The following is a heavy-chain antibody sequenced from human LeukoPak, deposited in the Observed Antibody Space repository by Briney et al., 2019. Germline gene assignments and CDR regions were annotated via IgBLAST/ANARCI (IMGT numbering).Heavy chain of an antibody. V-gene: IGHV4-34*01. CDR1: GGSFSGYY. J-gene: IGHJ3*02. CDR2: INHSGST. D-gene: IGHD6-19*01. CDR3: ARDLNRYSSDWVSI. Sequence: SETLSLTCAVYGGSFSGYYWSWIRQPPGKGLEWIGEINHSGSTNYNPSLKSRVTISVDTSKNQFSLKLSSVTAADTAVYYCARDLNRYSSDWVSIWGQGTMVTVSS.